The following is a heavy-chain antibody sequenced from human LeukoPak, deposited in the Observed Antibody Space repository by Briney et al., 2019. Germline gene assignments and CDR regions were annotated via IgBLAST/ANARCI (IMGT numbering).Heavy chain of an antibody. Sequence: SETLSLTCAVSGYPISSGYYWGWIRQPPGKGLEWIGSIYHSGSTYYNPSLKSRVTISVDTSKNQFSLKLSSVTAADTAVYYCARVEGGFGELWGYYFDYWGQGTLVTVSS. D-gene: IGHD3-10*01. CDR2: IYHSGST. V-gene: IGHV4-38-2*01. CDR1: GYPISSGYY. J-gene: IGHJ4*02. CDR3: ARVEGGFGELWGYYFDY.